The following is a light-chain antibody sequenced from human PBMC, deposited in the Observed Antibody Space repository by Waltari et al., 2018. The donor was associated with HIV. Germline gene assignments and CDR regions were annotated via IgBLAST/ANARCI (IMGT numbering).Light chain of an antibody. V-gene: IGLV2-8*01. CDR2: EVN. CDR3: TSYAGSNNLVI. Sequence: ALTRPPSASGSPGHQVTTPCPGPTSAVGPIAYASWYQQHPDKAPRLIIYEVNKRPSGVPDRFSGSKSGNTASLTVSGLQAEDEADYYCTSYAGSNNLVIFGGGTKVTVL. J-gene: IGLJ2*01. CDR1: TSAVGPIAY.